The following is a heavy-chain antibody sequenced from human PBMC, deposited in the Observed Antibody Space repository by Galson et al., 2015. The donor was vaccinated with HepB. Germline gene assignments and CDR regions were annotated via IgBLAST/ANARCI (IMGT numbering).Heavy chain of an antibody. J-gene: IGHJ5*02. V-gene: IGHV3-33*08. CDR3: ARGGWELPTISWFDP. D-gene: IGHD1-26*01. Sequence: SLRLSCAASGFTFSSYGMHWVRQAPGKGLEWVAVIWYDGSNKYYADSVKGRFTISRDNSKNTLYLQMNSLRAEDTAVYYCARGGWELPTISWFDPWGQGTLVTVSS. CDR2: IWYDGSNK. CDR1: GFTFSSYG.